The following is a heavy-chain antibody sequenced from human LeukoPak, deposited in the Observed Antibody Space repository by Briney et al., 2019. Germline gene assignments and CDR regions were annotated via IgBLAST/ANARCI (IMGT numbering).Heavy chain of an antibody. CDR1: GGSFSVYY. CDR2: INHRGST. Sequence: SETLSLTCAVYGGSFSVYYWTWIRQPPGKGLEWIGEINHRGSTNHNPSLKSRVTISVDTSKNQFSLKLSSVTAADTAVYYCARFGYGSGSYYNWFDPWGQGSLVTVSS. J-gene: IGHJ5*02. CDR3: ARFGYGSGSYYNWFDP. D-gene: IGHD3-10*01. V-gene: IGHV4-34*01.